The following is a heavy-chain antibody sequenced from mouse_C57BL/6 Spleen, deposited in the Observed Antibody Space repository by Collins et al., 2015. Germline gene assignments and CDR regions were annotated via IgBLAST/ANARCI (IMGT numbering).Heavy chain of an antibody. CDR1: GYTFTSYW. J-gene: IGHJ2*01. CDR3: ARWATTVVATNY. D-gene: IGHD1-1*01. Sequence: QVQLQQPGAELVKPGASVKLSCKASGYTFTSYWMHWVKQRPGQGLEWIGMIHPNSGSTNYNEKFKSKATLTVDKSSSTAYMQLSSLTSEDSAVYYCARWATTVVATNYWGQGTTLTVSS. CDR2: IHPNSGST. V-gene: IGHV1-64*01.